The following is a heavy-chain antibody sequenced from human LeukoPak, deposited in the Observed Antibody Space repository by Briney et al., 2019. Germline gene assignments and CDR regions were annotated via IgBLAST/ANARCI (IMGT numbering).Heavy chain of an antibody. Sequence: ASVKVSCKASGGTFSSYAISWVRQAPGQGLEWKGRIIPIFGTANYAQKFQGRVTITTDESTSTAYMELNSLRSEDTAVDDCARDNCPIFGVVITLSYWGQGTLVTVSS. D-gene: IGHD3-3*01. J-gene: IGHJ4*02. CDR1: GGTFSSYA. CDR3: ARDNCPIFGVVITLSY. V-gene: IGHV1-69*05. CDR2: IIPIFGTA.